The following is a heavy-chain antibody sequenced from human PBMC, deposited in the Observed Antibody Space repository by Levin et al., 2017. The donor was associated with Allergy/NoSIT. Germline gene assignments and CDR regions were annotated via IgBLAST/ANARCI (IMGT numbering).Heavy chain of an antibody. Sequence: PSETLSLTCSVSGDSMTSGDYYWHWIRQPPGKGLEWVGYVYNSGSTIYSPSLKSRLTISIDTSKNQFSLKLDSVTAADTAVYYCARGRPDISSWWNFDYWGQGTLVTVSS. V-gene: IGHV4-30-4*01. D-gene: IGHD6-13*01. J-gene: IGHJ4*02. CDR1: GDSMTSGDYY. CDR2: VYNSGST. CDR3: ARGRPDISSWWNFDY.